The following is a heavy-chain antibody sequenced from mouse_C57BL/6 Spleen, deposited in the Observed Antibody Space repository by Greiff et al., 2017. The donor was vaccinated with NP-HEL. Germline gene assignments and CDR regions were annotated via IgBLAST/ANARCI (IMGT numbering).Heavy chain of an antibody. D-gene: IGHD2-2*01. Sequence: VQLQQSGAELVKPGASVKMSCKASGYTFTSYWITWVEQRPGQGLEWIGDIYPGSGSTNYNEKFKSKATLTVDTSSSTAYMQLSSLTSEDSAVYYCARSAGIYYGYDAGFDYWGQGTTLTVSS. CDR3: ARSAGIYYGYDAGFDY. CDR1: GYTFTSYW. J-gene: IGHJ2*01. CDR2: IYPGSGST. V-gene: IGHV1-55*01.